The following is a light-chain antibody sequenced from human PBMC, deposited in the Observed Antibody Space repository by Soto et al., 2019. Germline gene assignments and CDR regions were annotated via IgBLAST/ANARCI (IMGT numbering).Light chain of an antibody. CDR2: KAS. CDR3: QKYNSYLT. V-gene: IGKV1-5*03. CDR1: QSISSW. Sequence: DIQMTQSPSTLSASVGDRVTITCRASQSISSWLAWYQQKPGKAPKLLIYKASSLESGVPSRFSGSGSGTEIPLTISRLQPDYFATYYCQKYNSYLTFGQGTKVEIK. J-gene: IGKJ1*01.